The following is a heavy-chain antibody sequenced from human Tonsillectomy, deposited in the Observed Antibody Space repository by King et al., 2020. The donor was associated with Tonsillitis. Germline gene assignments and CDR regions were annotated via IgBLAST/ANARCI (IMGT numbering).Heavy chain of an antibody. CDR1: GFTFSSYD. Sequence: DVQLVESGGGLVQPGGSLRLSCAASGFTFSSYDMHWGRQATGKGLEWVSAIGTAGDTYYAGSVQGRFTISRENAKNSLYFQMNSLRAEDTAVYYCARSYYSDFFDYWGQGTLVTVSS. V-gene: IGHV3-13*01. CDR3: ARSYYSDFFDY. D-gene: IGHD1-26*01. J-gene: IGHJ4*02. CDR2: IGTAGDT.